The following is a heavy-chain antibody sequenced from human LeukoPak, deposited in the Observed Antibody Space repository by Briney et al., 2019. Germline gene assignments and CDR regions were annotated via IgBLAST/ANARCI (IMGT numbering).Heavy chain of an antibody. D-gene: IGHD3-10*01. Sequence: SESLSLTCTVSGGSISSGDYYWSWIRQPPGKGLEWIGYIYYSGSTYYNPSLKSRVTISVDTSKNQFSLKLSSVTAADTAVYYCARSQDGAFDYWGQGTLVTVSS. V-gene: IGHV4-30-4*01. J-gene: IGHJ4*02. CDR2: IYYSGST. CDR1: GGSISSGDYY. CDR3: ARSQDGAFDY.